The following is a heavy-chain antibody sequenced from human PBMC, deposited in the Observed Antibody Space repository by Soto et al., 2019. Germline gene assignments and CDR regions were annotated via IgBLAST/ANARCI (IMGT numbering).Heavy chain of an antibody. J-gene: IGHJ5*02. CDR1: GDSVSRNSAA. Sequence: SQTLSLTCALSGDSVSRNSAAWTWIRQSPSRGLEWLGRTYYRSKWYNDYAESVKSRITINPDTSKNQFSLQLNSVTPEDTAVYFCARTYCSGGTCYSSGTNFFDPWGQGIPVTVSS. D-gene: IGHD2-15*01. CDR2: TYYRSKWYN. V-gene: IGHV6-1*01. CDR3: ARTYCSGGTCYSSGTNFFDP.